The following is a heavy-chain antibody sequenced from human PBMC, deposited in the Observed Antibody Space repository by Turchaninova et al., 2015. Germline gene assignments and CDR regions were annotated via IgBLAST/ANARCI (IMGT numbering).Heavy chain of an antibody. D-gene: IGHD6-6*01. J-gene: IGHJ4*02. Sequence: QVQLQQWGAGLLKPSETLSPTCPCCGGSFSVYYWCRSRQPPGRGLGGIGKINHCGSNDYHPALKSRVTISVDTSKTQFSLKLTSVTAADTAVYYCARLPCSSSWGFDYWGQGTLVTVSS. CDR1: GGSFSVYY. CDR2: INHCGSN. V-gene: IGHV4-34*01. CDR3: ARLPCSSSWGFDY.